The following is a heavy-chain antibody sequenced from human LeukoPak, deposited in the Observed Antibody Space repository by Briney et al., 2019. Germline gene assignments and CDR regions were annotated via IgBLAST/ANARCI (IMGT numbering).Heavy chain of an antibody. CDR3: ARYSSSSHYYYYGMDV. Sequence: SETLSLTCTVSGGSISSYYWSWIRQPAGKGLEWIGRIYTGGSTNYNPSLKSRVTMSVDTSKNQFSLKLSSVTAADTAVYYCARYSSSSHYYYYGMDVWGQGTTVTVSS. CDR2: IYTGGST. CDR1: GGSISSYY. J-gene: IGHJ6*02. V-gene: IGHV4-4*07. D-gene: IGHD6-6*01.